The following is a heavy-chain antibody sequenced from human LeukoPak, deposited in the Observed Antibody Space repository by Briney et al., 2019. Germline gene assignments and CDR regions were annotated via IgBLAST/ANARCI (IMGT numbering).Heavy chain of an antibody. CDR1: GFTFSSYW. J-gene: IGHJ4*02. CDR2: IKQDGSEK. Sequence: GGTLRLSCAASGFTFSSYWMSWVRQAPGKGLEWVANIKQDGSEKYYVDSVKGRFTISRDNAKNSLYLQMNGLRAEDTAVYYCARVLLWFGELSVLGARQYYFDYWGQGTLVTVSS. V-gene: IGHV3-7*01. CDR3: ARVLLWFGELSVLGARQYYFDY. D-gene: IGHD3-10*01.